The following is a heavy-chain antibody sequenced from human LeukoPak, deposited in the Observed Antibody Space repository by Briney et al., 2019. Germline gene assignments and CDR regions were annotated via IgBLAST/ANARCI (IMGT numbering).Heavy chain of an antibody. CDR3: ARDPLYARGNWFDP. CDR1: GYTFTSYD. V-gene: IGHV1-8*01. D-gene: IGHD5/OR15-5a*01. Sequence: ASVKVSCKASGYTFTSYDINWVRQATGQGLEWMGWMNPNSGNTGYAQKFQGRVTMTRDTSTSTVYMELSSLRSEDTAVYYCARDPLYARGNWFDPWGQGTLVTVSS. CDR2: MNPNSGNT. J-gene: IGHJ5*02.